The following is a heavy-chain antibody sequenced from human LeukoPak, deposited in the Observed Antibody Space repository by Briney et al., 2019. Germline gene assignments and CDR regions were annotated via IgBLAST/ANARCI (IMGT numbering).Heavy chain of an antibody. CDR2: VSYDGSNK. D-gene: IGHD3-10*01. CDR3: AQEDYDGSGSYLGS. Sequence: GGSLRLSCAASGFTFSSYGMHWVRQAPGKGLEWVAVVSYDGSNKYYTDSMKGRFTISRDNSKNTLYLQMNSLRTEDTAIYYCAQEDYDGSGSYLGSWGQGTLVTVSS. V-gene: IGHV3-30*18. J-gene: IGHJ4*02. CDR1: GFTFSSYG.